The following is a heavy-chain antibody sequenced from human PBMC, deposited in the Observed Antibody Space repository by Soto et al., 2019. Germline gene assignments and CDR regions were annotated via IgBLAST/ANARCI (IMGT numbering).Heavy chain of an antibody. Sequence: QVQLQQWGAGLLKPSETLSLTCAVYGGSFSGYYWSWIRQPPGKGLEWIGEINHSGSTNYNPSLKSRVTISVATSKNQFPLKLSSVTAADTAVYYCASHLNRRAAMVRGVMPLWGKGTTVTVSS. CDR1: GGSFSGYY. CDR3: ASHLNRRAAMVRGVMPL. V-gene: IGHV4-34*01. CDR2: INHSGST. D-gene: IGHD3-10*01. J-gene: IGHJ6*04.